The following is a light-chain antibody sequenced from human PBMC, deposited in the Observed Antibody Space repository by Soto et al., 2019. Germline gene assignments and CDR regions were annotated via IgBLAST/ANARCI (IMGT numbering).Light chain of an antibody. J-gene: IGKJ4*01. Sequence: IVLTQSPVTPSLSPGQGAALSCRASQSISNYLAWYQQKPGQAPGLLIYGASTRATAIPARFIGSGSGTDFTLTVSSMKPEDFAVYYCQHDYNLLTFGGGTKVDIK. CDR1: QSISNY. V-gene: IGKV3D-7*01. CDR2: GAS. CDR3: QHDYNLLT.